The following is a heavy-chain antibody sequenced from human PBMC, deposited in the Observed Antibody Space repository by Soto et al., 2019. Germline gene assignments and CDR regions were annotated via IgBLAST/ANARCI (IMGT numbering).Heavy chain of an antibody. CDR3: ARDHCSGGSCYSGKYYYYYGMDV. CDR2: IKYDGSNT. V-gene: IGHV3-74*01. D-gene: IGHD2-15*01. Sequence: GGSLRLSCAASGFTFSSYWMHWVRQAPGKGLVWVSRIKYDGSNTYYADSVKGRFTISRDNSKNTLYLQMNSLRAEDTAVYYCARDHCSGGSCYSGKYYYYYGMDVWGQGTTVTVSS. CDR1: GFTFSSYW. J-gene: IGHJ6*02.